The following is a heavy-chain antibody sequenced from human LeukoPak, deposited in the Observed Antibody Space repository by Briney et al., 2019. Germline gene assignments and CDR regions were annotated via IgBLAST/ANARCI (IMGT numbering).Heavy chain of an antibody. CDR3: ARKRIRGYNYGSFGY. V-gene: IGHV1-2*02. CDR1: GYTFTGYY. J-gene: IGHJ4*02. Sequence: GASVKVSCKASGYTFTGYYMHWVRQATGQGLAWMGWINPNSGGTNYAQKFQGRVTMTRDTSISTAYMELSRLRSDDTAVYYCARKRIRGYNYGSFGYWGQGTLVTVSS. CDR2: INPNSGGT. D-gene: IGHD5-18*01.